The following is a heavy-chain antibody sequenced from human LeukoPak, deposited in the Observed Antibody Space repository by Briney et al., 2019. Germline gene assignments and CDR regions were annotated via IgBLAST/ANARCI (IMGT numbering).Heavy chain of an antibody. CDR2: INPNSGGT. CDR3: ASDVDYGDYAFDY. J-gene: IGHJ4*02. Sequence: ASVKVSFTASAYTFTGYYMHWVRQAPGQGLEWMGWINPNSGGTNCAQKFQGRVTMTRDTAISTAYMELSRLRSDDTAVYYCASDVDYGDYAFDYWGQGTLVTVSS. CDR1: AYTFTGYY. D-gene: IGHD4-17*01. V-gene: IGHV1-2*02.